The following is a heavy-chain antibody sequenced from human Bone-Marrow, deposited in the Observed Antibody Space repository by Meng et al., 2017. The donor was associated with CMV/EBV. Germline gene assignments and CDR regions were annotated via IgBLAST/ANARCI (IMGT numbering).Heavy chain of an antibody. Sequence: GESLKISCAASDSTFSNYAVHWVRQAPGKGLEWVANIKQDGSEKYYVDSVKGRFTISRDNAKNSLYLQMNSLRAEDTAVYYCAREAIAARNDKDYWGQGTLVTVSS. J-gene: IGHJ4*02. D-gene: IGHD6-13*01. V-gene: IGHV3-7*01. CDR1: DSTFSNYA. CDR3: AREAIAARNDKDY. CDR2: IKQDGSEK.